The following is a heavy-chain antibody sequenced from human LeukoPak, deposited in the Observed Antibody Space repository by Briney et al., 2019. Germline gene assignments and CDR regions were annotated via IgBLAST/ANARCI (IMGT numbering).Heavy chain of an antibody. Sequence: SETLSLTCTVSGGSISSYYWSWIRQPPGKGLEWIGYIYYSGSTNYNPSLKSRVTVSVDTSKNQFSLKLTSVTAADTAVYYCARAPEEYDYVWGSYYWGQGTLVTVSS. CDR1: GGSISSYY. CDR3: ARAPEEYDYVWGSYY. V-gene: IGHV4-59*08. CDR2: IYYSGST. D-gene: IGHD3-16*01. J-gene: IGHJ4*02.